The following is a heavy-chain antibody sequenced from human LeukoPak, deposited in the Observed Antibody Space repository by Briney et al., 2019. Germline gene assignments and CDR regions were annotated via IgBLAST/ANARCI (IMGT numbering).Heavy chain of an antibody. Sequence: ASVKVSCKASGYTFTGYYMHWVRQAPGQGLECMGWINPNSGGTNYAQKFQGRVTMTRDTSISTAYMELSRLRSDDTAVYYRARHFRLPRPGYYYGMDVWGQGTTVTVSS. V-gene: IGHV1-2*02. J-gene: IGHJ6*02. CDR3: ARHFRLPRPGYYYGMDV. CDR2: INPNSGGT. D-gene: IGHD3-3*02. CDR1: GYTFTGYY.